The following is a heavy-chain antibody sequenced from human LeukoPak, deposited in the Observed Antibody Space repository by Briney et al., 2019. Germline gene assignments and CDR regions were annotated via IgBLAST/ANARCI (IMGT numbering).Heavy chain of an antibody. CDR3: ATGYSYGLPFDY. CDR2: ITPILGIA. J-gene: IGHJ4*02. Sequence: SVKVSCKASGGTFSSYTISWVRQAPGQGLEWMGRITPILGIANYAQKFQGRVTITADKSTSTAYMELSSLRSEDTAVYYCATGYSYGLPFDYWGQGTLVTVSS. V-gene: IGHV1-69*02. CDR1: GGTFSSYT. D-gene: IGHD5-18*01.